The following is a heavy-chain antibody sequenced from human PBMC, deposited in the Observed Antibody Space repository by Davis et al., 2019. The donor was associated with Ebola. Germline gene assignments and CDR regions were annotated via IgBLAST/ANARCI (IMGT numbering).Heavy chain of an antibody. J-gene: IGHJ3*02. CDR3: ASLSLEYCSGGSCYSNDAFDI. D-gene: IGHD2-15*01. V-gene: IGHV3-30*03. Sequence: GESLKISCAASGFTFSSYGMHWVRQAPGKGLEWVAVISYDGSNKYYADSVKGRFTISRDNSKNTLYLQMNSLRAEDTAVYYCASLSLEYCSGGSCYSNDAFDIWGQGTMVTVSS. CDR2: ISYDGSNK. CDR1: GFTFSSYG.